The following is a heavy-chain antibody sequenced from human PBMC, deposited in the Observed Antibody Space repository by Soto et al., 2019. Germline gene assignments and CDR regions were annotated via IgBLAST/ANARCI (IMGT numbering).Heavy chain of an antibody. CDR1: GGTFSSLA. CDR2: IIPIFGTT. D-gene: IGHD4-17*01. J-gene: IGHJ2*01. Sequence: QVQLVQSGAEVKKPESSVKVSCKASGGTFSSLAISWVRQAPGQGLEWMGTIIPIFGTTNYAQKFQARVTITADESTSTAYMEVSNLRSDDTAVYYCSGGEATTTVAGYVDFWGRGTVVTVSS. CDR3: SGGEATTTVAGYVDF. V-gene: IGHV1-69*15.